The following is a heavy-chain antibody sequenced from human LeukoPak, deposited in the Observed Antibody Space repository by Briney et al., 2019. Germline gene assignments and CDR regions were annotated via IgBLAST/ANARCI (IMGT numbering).Heavy chain of an antibody. D-gene: IGHD3-10*01. CDR2: IIPILGIA. Sequence: SVKVSCKASGGTFSSYAISWVRQAPGQGLEWMGRIIPILGIANYAQKFQGRVTITADKSTSTAYMELSSLRSEDTAVYYCALLWFGERRDYWGQGTLVTVSS. CDR3: ALLWFGERRDY. V-gene: IGHV1-69*04. J-gene: IGHJ4*02. CDR1: GGTFSSYA.